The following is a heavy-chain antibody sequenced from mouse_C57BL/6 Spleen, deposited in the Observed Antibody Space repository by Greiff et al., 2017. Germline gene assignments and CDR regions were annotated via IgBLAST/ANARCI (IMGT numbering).Heavy chain of an antibody. CDR1: GYTFTSYW. CDR2: IDPSDSYT. Sequence: QQSCKASGYTFTSYWMHWVKQRPGQGLEWIGEIDPSDSYTNYNQKFKGKSTLTVDKSSSTAYMQLSSLTSEDSAVYYCARGITTVVAGVDYAMDYWGQGTSVTVSS. D-gene: IGHD1-1*01. CDR3: ARGITTVVAGVDYAMDY. V-gene: IGHV1-69*01. J-gene: IGHJ4*01.